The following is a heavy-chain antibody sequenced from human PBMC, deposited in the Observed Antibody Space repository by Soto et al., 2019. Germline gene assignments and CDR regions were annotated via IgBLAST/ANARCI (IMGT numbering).Heavy chain of an antibody. CDR1: GDSISGSNTRYY. CDR2: VYHGGNT. Sequence: KPSETLSLTCTVSGDSISGSNTRYYWGWIRQTPAKGLEWIGSVYHGGNTYYNPSLESRVTISVDTSKNQLSLRLTSVTAADTALFYCVRLGYYYDRSGPYYFDSWGQGTPVTVSS. D-gene: IGHD3-22*01. J-gene: IGHJ4*02. V-gene: IGHV4-39*01. CDR3: VRLGYYYDRSGPYYFDS.